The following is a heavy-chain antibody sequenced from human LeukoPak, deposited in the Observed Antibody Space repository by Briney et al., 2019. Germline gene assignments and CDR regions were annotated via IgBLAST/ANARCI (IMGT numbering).Heavy chain of an antibody. D-gene: IGHD1-7*01. CDR2: INDRGTI. CDR3: ARRWNYGRNYYIDV. V-gene: IGHV4-34*01. J-gene: IGHJ6*03. Sequence: PSQTLSLTCAVYGGSFSYYYWSWIRQSPRMGLECIAEINDRGTIIYNTSPVSRVAISRDKSKNKFSLKLSSATAADTAIYYCARRWNYGRNYYIDVWGKGATVSVSS. CDR1: GGSFSYYY.